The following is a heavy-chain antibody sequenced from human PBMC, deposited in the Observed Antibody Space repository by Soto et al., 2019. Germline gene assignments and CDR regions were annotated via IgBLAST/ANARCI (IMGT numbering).Heavy chain of an antibody. CDR3: ARDRDDFWSGYTHLGMDV. CDR1: GYSISSGYY. J-gene: IGHJ6*02. CDR2: IYHSGST. D-gene: IGHD3-3*01. Sequence: SETLSLTCAGSGYSISSGYYWGWIRQPPGKGLEWIGSIYHSGSTYYNPSLKSRVTISVDTSKNQFSLKLSSVTAADTAVYYCARDRDDFWSGYTHLGMDVWGQGTTVTVSS. V-gene: IGHV4-38-2*02.